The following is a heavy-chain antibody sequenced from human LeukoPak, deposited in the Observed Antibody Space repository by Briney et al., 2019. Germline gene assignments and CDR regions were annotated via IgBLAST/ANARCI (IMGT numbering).Heavy chain of an antibody. D-gene: IGHD1-7*01. CDR1: GGTFSSYA. CDR2: IIPIFGTA. J-gene: IGHJ4*02. Sequence: ASVKVSCKASGGTFSSYAISWVRQAPGQGPEWMGGIIPIFGTANYAQRFQGRVTITTDESTSTAYMELSSLRSEDTAVYYCASQTGTNDYFDYWGQGTLVTVPS. CDR3: ASQTGTNDYFDY. V-gene: IGHV1-69*05.